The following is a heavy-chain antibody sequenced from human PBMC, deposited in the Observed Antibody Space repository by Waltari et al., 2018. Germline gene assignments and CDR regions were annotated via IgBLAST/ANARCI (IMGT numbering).Heavy chain of an antibody. Sequence: QLQLQESGPGLVKPSETPSLTCPVSGGSINSNYNWGWIRQPPGKGLEWMGNMQYRGSTFYNPSLMSRVTISLDTSKNQFSLRLSFVDAADTAVYFCGRIAFGDDGGYVQHWGQGTLVTVSS. D-gene: IGHD4-17*01. CDR2: MQYRGST. J-gene: IGHJ1*01. CDR1: GGSINSNYN. V-gene: IGHV4-39*05. CDR3: GRIAFGDDGGYVQH.